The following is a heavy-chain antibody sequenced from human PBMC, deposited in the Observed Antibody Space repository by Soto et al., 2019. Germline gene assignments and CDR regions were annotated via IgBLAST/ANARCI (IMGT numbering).Heavy chain of an antibody. CDR1: GFTFENYA. Sequence: GGSLRLSCVASGFTFENYAMSWVRQAPGKGLEWVSAISGSGGTTYYSDSVKGRFTISRDNSKNTVYLQMNDLRVEDAAEYFCAKDSWAIFGVPAGEYYAMDVWGQGTTVTVSS. D-gene: IGHD3-3*01. J-gene: IGHJ6*02. CDR3: AKDSWAIFGVPAGEYYAMDV. V-gene: IGHV3-23*01. CDR2: ISGSGGTT.